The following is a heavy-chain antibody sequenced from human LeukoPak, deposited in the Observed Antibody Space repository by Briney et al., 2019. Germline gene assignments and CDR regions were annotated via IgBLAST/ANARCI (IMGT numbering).Heavy chain of an antibody. Sequence: ASVKVSCKASGGTFSSYAISWVRQAPGQGLEWMGRIIPILGIANYAQKFQGSVTITADKSTSTAYMELSSLRSEDTAVYYCAREETYSSGLDYWGQGTLVTVSS. V-gene: IGHV1-69*04. CDR2: IIPILGIA. CDR3: AREETYSSGLDY. J-gene: IGHJ4*02. D-gene: IGHD6-19*01. CDR1: GGTFSSYA.